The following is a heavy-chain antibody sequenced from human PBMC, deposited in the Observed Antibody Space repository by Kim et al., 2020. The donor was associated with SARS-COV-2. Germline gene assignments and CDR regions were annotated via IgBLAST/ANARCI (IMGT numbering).Heavy chain of an antibody. J-gene: IGHJ4*02. D-gene: IGHD5-12*01. CDR3: TTGTQRWLQITDFDY. Sequence: APVKGRFTISRDDSKNTLYLQMNSLKTEETAVYYCTTGTQRWLQITDFDYWGQGTLVTVSS. V-gene: IGHV3-15*01.